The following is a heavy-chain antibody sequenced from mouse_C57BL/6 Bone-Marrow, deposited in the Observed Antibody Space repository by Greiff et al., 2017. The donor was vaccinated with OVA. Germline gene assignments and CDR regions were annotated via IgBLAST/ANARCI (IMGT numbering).Heavy chain of an antibody. V-gene: IGHV1-75*01. CDR2: IFPGSGST. J-gene: IGHJ3*01. Sequence: VQLQQSGPELVKPGASVKISCKASGYTFTDYYINWVKQRPGQGLEWIGWIFPGSGSTYYNEKFKGKATLTVDKSSSTAYMLLSSLTSEDSAVYFCASSLYYDYDGGGPSWFAYWGQWTLVTVSA. D-gene: IGHD2-4*01. CDR3: ASSLYYDYDGGGPSWFAY. CDR1: GYTFTDYY.